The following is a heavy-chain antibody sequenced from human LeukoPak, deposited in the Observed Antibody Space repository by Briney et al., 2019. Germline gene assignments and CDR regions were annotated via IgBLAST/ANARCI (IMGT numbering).Heavy chain of an antibody. CDR3: ARVGWVNVDTAMMFDY. Sequence: GGSLRLSCAASGFTFSDYYMSWIRQAPGKGLEWVSYISSSSSYANYADSVKGRFTISRDNAKNSLYLQMNSLRAEDTAVYYCARVGWVNVDTAMMFDYWGQGTLVTVSS. CDR2: ISSSSSYA. D-gene: IGHD5-18*01. CDR1: GFTFSDYY. V-gene: IGHV3-11*06. J-gene: IGHJ4*02.